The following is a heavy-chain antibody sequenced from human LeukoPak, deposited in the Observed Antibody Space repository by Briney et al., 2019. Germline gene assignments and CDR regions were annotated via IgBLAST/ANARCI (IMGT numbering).Heavy chain of an antibody. V-gene: IGHV1-2*02. CDR3: AITYYDILTGYYRFDY. D-gene: IGHD3-9*01. Sequence: ASVKVSYKASGYTFTGYYMHWVRQAPGLGLEWMGWINPNSGGTNYAQKFQGRVTMTRDTSISTAYMELSRLRSDDTAVYYCAITYYDILTGYYRFDYWGQGTLVTVSS. CDR2: INPNSGGT. J-gene: IGHJ4*02. CDR1: GYTFTGYY.